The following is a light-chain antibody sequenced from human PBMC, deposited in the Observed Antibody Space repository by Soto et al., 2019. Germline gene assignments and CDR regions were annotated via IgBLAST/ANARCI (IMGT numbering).Light chain of an antibody. CDR1: SSDVGGYNY. V-gene: IGLV2-8*01. CDR2: EVS. Sequence: QSALTQPPSASGSPGQSVTISCTGTSSDVGGYNYVSWYQQHPGKAPKLMIYEVSNRPSGVPDRFSGSKSGNTASLTVSGLQDEDEADYYCSSYAGSNNYVFGTGTRSPS. J-gene: IGLJ1*01. CDR3: SSYAGSNNYV.